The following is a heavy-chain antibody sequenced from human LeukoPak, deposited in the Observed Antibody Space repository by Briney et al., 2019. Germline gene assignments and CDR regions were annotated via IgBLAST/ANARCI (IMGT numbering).Heavy chain of an antibody. J-gene: IGHJ4*02. Sequence: GGSLRLSCAASGFTFSSYSMNWVRQAPGKGLEWVSSISSSPNYMYYADSVKGRFTISRDNAKNSLYLQMNSLRAEDTAVYYCAKSPGYSGSWYDYWGQGTLVTVSS. CDR3: AKSPGYSGSWYDY. CDR2: ISSSPNYM. V-gene: IGHV3-21*04. D-gene: IGHD6-13*01. CDR1: GFTFSSYS.